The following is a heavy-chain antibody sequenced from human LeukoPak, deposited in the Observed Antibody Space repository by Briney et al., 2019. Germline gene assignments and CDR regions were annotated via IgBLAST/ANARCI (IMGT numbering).Heavy chain of an antibody. J-gene: IGHJ1*01. CDR1: GFAFSSFP. CDR2: IRSNGENT. Sequence: GGSLRLSCSASGFAFSSFPMHWVRQAPGKGLEYVSVIRSNGENTDYADSVKGRFTISRDNSKNTLDLQMNSLRAEDTAMYYCAGDRRYDSSGYFQHWGQGTLVAVSS. CDR3: AGDRRYDSSGYFQH. D-gene: IGHD3-22*01. V-gene: IGHV3-64*04.